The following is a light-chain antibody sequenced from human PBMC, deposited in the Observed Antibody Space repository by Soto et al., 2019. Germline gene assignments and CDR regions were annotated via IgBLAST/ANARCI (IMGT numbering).Light chain of an antibody. CDR3: QQYNYYRWT. V-gene: IGKV1-5*03. CDR2: QAS. J-gene: IGKJ1*01. CDR1: QSIRRF. Sequence: DIQMTQSPSSLSASVGDRVTITCRASQSIRRFLAWYQQKPGKAPKLLIYQASNLESGVPSRFSGSGSGTEFTLTISSLQPDDLAVSYCQQYNYYRWTFGQGTKVDIK.